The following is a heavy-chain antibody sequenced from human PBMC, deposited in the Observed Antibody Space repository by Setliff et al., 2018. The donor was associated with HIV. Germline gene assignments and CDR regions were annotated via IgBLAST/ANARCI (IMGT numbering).Heavy chain of an antibody. J-gene: IGHJ4*02. CDR3: ARSIVVAGHFDY. CDR2: IYPGDSDT. CDR1: GYNFTSNW. D-gene: IGHD6-19*01. V-gene: IGHV5-51*01. Sequence: GESLKISCKGSGYNFTSNWIGWVRQMPGKGLEWMGIIYPGDSDTRYSPSFQGKVTISADKSISTAYLQWSSLKASGTAMYYCARSIVVAGHFDYWGQGTLVTVSS.